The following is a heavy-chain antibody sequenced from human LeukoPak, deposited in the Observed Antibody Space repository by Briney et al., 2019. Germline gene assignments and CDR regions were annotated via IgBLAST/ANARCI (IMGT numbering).Heavy chain of an antibody. CDR1: GFTFSSYW. V-gene: IGHV3-23*01. Sequence: PGGSLRLSCAASGFTFSSYWMSWVRQAPGKGLEWVSAISGSGGSTYYADSVKGRFTISRDNSKNTLYLQMNSLRVEDTAVYYCAREGGQWLVSDYWGQGTLVTVSS. CDR2: ISGSGGST. CDR3: AREGGQWLVSDY. J-gene: IGHJ4*02. D-gene: IGHD6-19*01.